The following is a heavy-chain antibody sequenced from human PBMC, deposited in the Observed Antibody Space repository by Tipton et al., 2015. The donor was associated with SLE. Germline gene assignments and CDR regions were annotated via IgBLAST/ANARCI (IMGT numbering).Heavy chain of an antibody. Sequence: SLRLSCAASGFTFSSYGMHWVRQAPGKGLEWVAVIWYDGSNKYYADSVKGRFTISRDNSKNTLYLQMNSLRVEDTAVYYCAASLVATIIPIDYWGQGTLVTVSS. CDR2: IWYDGSNK. D-gene: IGHD5-12*01. V-gene: IGHV3-33*08. CDR1: GFTFSSYG. J-gene: IGHJ4*02. CDR3: AASLVATIIPIDY.